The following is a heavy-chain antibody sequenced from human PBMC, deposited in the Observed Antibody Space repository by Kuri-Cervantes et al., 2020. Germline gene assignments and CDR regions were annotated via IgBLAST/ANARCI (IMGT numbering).Heavy chain of an antibody. Sequence: SETLSLTCTVSGGSVSSGSYYWSWIRQPPGKGPEWIGYIYYSGSTNYNPSLKSRVTISVDTSKNQFSLKLSSVTAADTAVYYCARRRYGDYDDWYFDLWGRGTLVTVSS. D-gene: IGHD4-17*01. CDR2: IYYSGST. CDR3: ARRRYGDYDDWYFDL. CDR1: GGSVSSGSYY. J-gene: IGHJ2*01. V-gene: IGHV4-61*01.